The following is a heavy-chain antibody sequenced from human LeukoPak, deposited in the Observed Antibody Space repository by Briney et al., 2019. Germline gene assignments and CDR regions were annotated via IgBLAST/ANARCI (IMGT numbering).Heavy chain of an antibody. CDR2: ISGGGDST. J-gene: IGHJ5*02. CDR3: AKGGGVLASATDR. V-gene: IGHV3-23*01. D-gene: IGHD2-15*01. Sequence: PGGSLRLSCVASGFTFSSSAMTWVRQAPGKGLEWVSVISGGGDSTYYADSVKGRYTISRDISKNTLYLQMNSLRVEDTAVYYCAKGGGVLASATDRWGLGTLVTVSS. CDR1: GFTFSSSA.